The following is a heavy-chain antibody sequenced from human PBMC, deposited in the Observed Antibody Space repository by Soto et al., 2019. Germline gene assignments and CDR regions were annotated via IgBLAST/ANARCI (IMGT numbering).Heavy chain of an antibody. CDR3: AKPINPLLYDYGDYFYSGFDY. Sequence: QVQLVQSGAEVKKPGASVKVSCKASGYTFTSYYMHWVRQAPGQGLEWMGIINPSGGSTSYAQKFQGRVTMPRDPSTSTVYMEQSSLGSEDTAVYYCAKPINPLLYDYGDYFYSGFDYWGQGTLVTVSS. J-gene: IGHJ4*02. CDR1: GYTFTSYY. V-gene: IGHV1-46*01. D-gene: IGHD4-17*01. CDR2: INPSGGST.